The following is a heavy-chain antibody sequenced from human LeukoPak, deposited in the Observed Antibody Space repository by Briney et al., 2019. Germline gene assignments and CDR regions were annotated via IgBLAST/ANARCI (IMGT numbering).Heavy chain of an antibody. CDR3: AAEGLDSSGVKFDY. V-gene: IGHV4-59*01. D-gene: IGHD3-22*01. J-gene: IGHJ4*02. Sequence: PSETLSLTCTVSGGSISTYYWSWIRQRPGKGLEWIAYIDYSASTNYNPSLKSRVTISVDTSKNQFSLKLSSVTAADTAVYYCAAEGLDSSGVKFDYWGQGTLVTVSS. CDR2: IDYSAST. CDR1: GGSISTYY.